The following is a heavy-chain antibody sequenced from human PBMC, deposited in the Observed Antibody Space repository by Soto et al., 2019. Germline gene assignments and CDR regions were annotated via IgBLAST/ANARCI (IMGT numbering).Heavy chain of an antibody. J-gene: IGHJ3*02. V-gene: IGHV3-33*01. CDR1: GFTFSNYG. D-gene: IGHD3-16*01. CDR3: VRGGKTAGAFDI. CDR2: IWNDGDKK. Sequence: QVQLVESGGGVVQPGRSLRLSCAASGFTFSNYGMHWVRQAPGKGLEWVAVIWNDGDKKYYEDSVKGRFTISRDNSDNTLFLQMNNLTAEDSAVYYCVRGGKTAGAFDIWGQGTMVTVSS.